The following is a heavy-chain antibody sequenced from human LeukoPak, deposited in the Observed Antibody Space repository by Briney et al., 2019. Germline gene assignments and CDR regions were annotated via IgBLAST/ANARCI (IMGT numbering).Heavy chain of an antibody. CDR3: ARVDCSSTSCYLNPPYYYYGMDV. CDR2: IIPIFGTA. D-gene: IGHD2-2*01. Sequence: ASVKVSCKASGGTFNSYAISWVRQAPGQGLEWMGGIIPIFGTANYAQKFQGRVTITADESTSTAYMELSSLRSEDTAVYYCARVDCSSTSCYLNPPYYYYGMDVWGKGTTVTVSS. J-gene: IGHJ6*04. CDR1: GGTFNSYA. V-gene: IGHV1-69*13.